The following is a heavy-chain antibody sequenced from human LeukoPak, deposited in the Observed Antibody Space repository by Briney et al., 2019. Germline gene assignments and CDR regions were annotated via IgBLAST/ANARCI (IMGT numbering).Heavy chain of an antibody. CDR1: GYTRTEVS. V-gene: IGHV1-24*01. CDR2: FDPEDGET. CDR3: ARIAGVRGVITSDYYYDMDV. Sequence: ASVKVSCKVSGYTRTEVSMHWVRQAPGKWLEWMGGFDPEDGETIYAQKFQGRVTMTEDTSTDTAYMELSSLRSEDTAVYYCARIAGVRGVITSDYYYDMDVWGQGTTVTVSS. J-gene: IGHJ6*02. D-gene: IGHD3-10*01.